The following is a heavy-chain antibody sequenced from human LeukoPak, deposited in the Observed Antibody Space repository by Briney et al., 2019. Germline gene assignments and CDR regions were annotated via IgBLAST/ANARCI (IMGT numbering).Heavy chain of an antibody. CDR3: ARAHYCSGGSCYLDY. D-gene: IGHD2-15*01. Sequence: GGSLRLSCAASGFTFSSYSMNWVRQAPGKGLEWVSSISSSSSYIYYAASVKGRFTSSRDNAKNSLYLQMNRLRAEDTAVYYCARAHYCSGGSCYLDYWGQGTLVTVSS. CDR2: ISSSSSYI. CDR1: GFTFSSYS. J-gene: IGHJ4*02. V-gene: IGHV3-21*01.